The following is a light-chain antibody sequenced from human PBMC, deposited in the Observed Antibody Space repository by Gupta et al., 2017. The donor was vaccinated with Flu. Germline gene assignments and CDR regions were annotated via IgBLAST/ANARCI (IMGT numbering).Light chain of an antibody. CDR2: EVS. V-gene: IGLV2-14*01. CDR3: SSYTSSSTRV. Sequence: QSALTQPASVSGCPGRSITVCCTGTSSDVGGYNYVSWYQQHPGKAPKLMIYEVSNRPSGVSNRFSGSKSGNTASLTISGLQAEDEADYYCSSYTSSSTRVFGTGTKVTVL. J-gene: IGLJ1*01. CDR1: SSDVGGYNY.